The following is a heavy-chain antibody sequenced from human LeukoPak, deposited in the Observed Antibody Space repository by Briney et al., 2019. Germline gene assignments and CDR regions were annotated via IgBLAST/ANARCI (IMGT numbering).Heavy chain of an antibody. V-gene: IGHV3-30*18. J-gene: IGHJ2*01. CDR3: AKDSEIAAAGSYWYFDL. CDR1: GFTFRSYD. D-gene: IGHD6-13*01. CDR2: ISYDGSNK. Sequence: SGGSLRLSCAASGFTFRSYDMHWVRQAPGKGLQWVAVISYDGSNKYHTDSVKGRFTIPRDNSKNTLYLQMNSLRAEDTAVYYCAKDSEIAAAGSYWYFDLWGRGTLVTVSS.